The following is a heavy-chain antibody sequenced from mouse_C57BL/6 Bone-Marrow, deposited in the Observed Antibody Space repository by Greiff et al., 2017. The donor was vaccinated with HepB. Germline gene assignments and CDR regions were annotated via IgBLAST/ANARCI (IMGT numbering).Heavy chain of an antibody. V-gene: IGHV10-1*01. CDR3: VRQGLLRGYIDV. CDR2: IRSKSNNYAT. J-gene: IGHJ1*03. D-gene: IGHD2-3*01. CDR1: GFSFNPYA. Sequence: EVQGVESGGGLVQPKGSLKLSCAASGFSFNPYAMNWVRQAPGKGLEWVARIRSKSNNYATYYADSVKDRFTISRDDSESMLYLQMNNLKTEDTAMYYCVRQGLLRGYIDVWGTGTTVTVSS.